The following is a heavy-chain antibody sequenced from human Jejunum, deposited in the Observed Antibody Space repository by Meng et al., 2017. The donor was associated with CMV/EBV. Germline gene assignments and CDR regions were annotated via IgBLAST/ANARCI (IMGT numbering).Heavy chain of an antibody. CDR2: ISGSGADT. D-gene: IGHD2-15*01. CDR3: AREAAEEK. CDR1: GFFVGDYG. V-gene: IGHV3-23*01. Sequence: VRLLGSGGGSVSPGGSLRLSCAGSGFFVGDYGMTWVRQAPGKGLEWVSAISGSGADTYYADSVKGRFTISRDSSKNTLYLQMHSLRAEDTAIYYCAREAAEEKWGQGTLVTVSS. J-gene: IGHJ4*02.